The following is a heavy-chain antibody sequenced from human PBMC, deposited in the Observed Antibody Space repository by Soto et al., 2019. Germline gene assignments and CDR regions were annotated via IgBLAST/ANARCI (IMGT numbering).Heavy chain of an antibody. CDR1: GASISGFY. D-gene: IGHD1-1*01. CDR3: VRDGTKTLRDWFDP. CDR2: IYATGTT. J-gene: IGHJ5*02. Sequence: LSETLSLTCTVSGASISGFYWSWIRKSAGKGLEWIGRIYATGTTDYNPSLKSRVMMSVDTSKKQFSLKLRSVTAADTAVYYCVRDGTKTLRDWFDPWGQGISVTVSS. V-gene: IGHV4-4*07.